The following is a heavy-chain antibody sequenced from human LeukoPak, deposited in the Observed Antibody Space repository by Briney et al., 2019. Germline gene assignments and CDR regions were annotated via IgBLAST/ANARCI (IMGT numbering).Heavy chain of an antibody. CDR3: ASSVLPIYYLGYMDV. D-gene: IGHD2/OR15-2a*01. CDR1: GFTFSDYY. Sequence: GGSLRLSCAASGFTFSDYYMSWIRQAPGKGLEWVSYISSSGSTIYYADSVKGRFTISRDNAKNSLYLQMNSLRAEDTAVYYCASSVLPIYYLGYMDVWGKGTTVTVSS. CDR2: ISSSGSTI. V-gene: IGHV3-11*04. J-gene: IGHJ6*03.